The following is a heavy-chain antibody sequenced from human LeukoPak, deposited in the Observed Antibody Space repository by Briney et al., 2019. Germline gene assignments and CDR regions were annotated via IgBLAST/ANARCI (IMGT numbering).Heavy chain of an antibody. CDR2: IFSSDSTI. Sequence: PGGSLRLSCAASGFTFSNYAMNWVRQAPGRGLEWVSHIFSSDSTIGYADSVKGRFTISRDNAKNSLYLQMNSLRAEDTAVYYCARDYNGGSDYWGQGTLVTVSS. V-gene: IGHV3-48*03. CDR3: ARDYNGGSDY. D-gene: IGHD6-19*01. J-gene: IGHJ4*02. CDR1: GFTFSNYA.